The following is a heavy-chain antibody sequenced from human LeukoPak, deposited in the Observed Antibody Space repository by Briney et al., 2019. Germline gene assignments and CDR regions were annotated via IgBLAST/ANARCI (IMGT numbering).Heavy chain of an antibody. CDR3: ARQAIAAAGTDYFDY. V-gene: IGHV4-39*01. D-gene: IGHD6-13*01. Sequence: SGPTLVKPTQTLTLTCTFSGFSLSTSGVGVGWIRQPPGKGLEWIGSIYYSRSTYYNPSLKSRVTISVDTSKNQFSLKLSSVTAADTAVYYCARQAIAAAGTDYFDYWGQGTLVTVSS. CDR1: GFSLSTSGVG. J-gene: IGHJ4*02. CDR2: IYYSRST.